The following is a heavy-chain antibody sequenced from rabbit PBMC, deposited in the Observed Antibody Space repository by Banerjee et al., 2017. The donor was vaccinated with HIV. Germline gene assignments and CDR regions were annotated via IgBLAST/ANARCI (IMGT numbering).Heavy chain of an antibody. Sequence: QEQLEESGGDLVQPEGSLTLTCKASGFDFNNNAMCWVRQAPGKGLEWIGCINTGSGSAYYANWAKGRFTISKTSSTTVTLQMTSLTAADTATYFCARDAGGDGYSNDLWGQGTLVTVS. CDR3: ARDAGGDGYSNDL. V-gene: IGHV1S45*01. CDR2: INTGSGSA. J-gene: IGHJ4*01. D-gene: IGHD7-1*01. CDR1: GFDFNNNA.